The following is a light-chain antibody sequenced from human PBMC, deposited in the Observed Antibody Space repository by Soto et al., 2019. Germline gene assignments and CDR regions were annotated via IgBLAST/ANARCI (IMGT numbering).Light chain of an antibody. V-gene: IGKV3-15*01. J-gene: IGKJ2*01. Sequence: EIVLTQSPGTLSVSLGERATLSCRASQSVGTNLAWYQQRPGQAPRLLIYGASKRATGVPARFSGRGSGTEFTLTITSLQSEDFAVYYCHQYNNRPPYTFGQGTHLEIK. CDR1: QSVGTN. CDR3: HQYNNRPPYT. CDR2: GAS.